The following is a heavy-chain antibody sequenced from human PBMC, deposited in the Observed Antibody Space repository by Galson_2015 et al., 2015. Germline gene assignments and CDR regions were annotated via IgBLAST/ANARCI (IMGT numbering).Heavy chain of an antibody. CDR1: GGTFSSYT. D-gene: IGHD5-18*01. CDR3: ARDRETAMVLFDP. CDR2: IIPILGIA. J-gene: IGHJ5*02. V-gene: IGHV1-69*04. Sequence: SVKVSCKASGGTFSSYTISWVRQAPGQGLEWMRRIIPILGIANYAQKFQGRVTITADKSTSTAYMELSSLRSEDTAVYYCARDRETAMVLFDPWGQGTLVTVSS.